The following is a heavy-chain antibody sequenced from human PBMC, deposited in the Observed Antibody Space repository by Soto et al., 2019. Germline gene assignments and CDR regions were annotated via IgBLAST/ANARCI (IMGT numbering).Heavy chain of an antibody. D-gene: IGHD3-10*01. CDR3: TRDRVKIRGGYYHYYGMDV. CDR2: ISSGSSYI. J-gene: IGHJ6*02. Sequence: DVQLEESGGGLVKPGGSVRLSCVASEFTFSVYSMNWVRQAPGKGLEWVSSISSGSSYIYYADSVKGRFTISRDNDKSSLFLHMNSLRVDDTAVYYCTRDRVKIRGGYYHYYGMDVWGQGTTVTVSS. CDR1: EFTFSVYS. V-gene: IGHV3-21*02.